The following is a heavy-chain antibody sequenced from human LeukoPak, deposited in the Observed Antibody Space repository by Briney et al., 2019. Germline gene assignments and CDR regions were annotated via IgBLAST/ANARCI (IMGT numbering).Heavy chain of an antibody. V-gene: IGHV3-48*03. CDR1: GFTFSSYE. CDR2: ISSSGSTI. D-gene: IGHD6-13*01. CDR3: ARRGIAAAGMDYYYYYMDV. Sequence: GGSLRLSCAASGFTFSSYEMNWVRQAPGKGLEWVSYISSSGSTIYYADSVKGRFTISRDNAKNSLYLQMNSLRAEDTAVYYCARRGIAAAGMDYYYYYMDVWGKGTTVTVSS. J-gene: IGHJ6*03.